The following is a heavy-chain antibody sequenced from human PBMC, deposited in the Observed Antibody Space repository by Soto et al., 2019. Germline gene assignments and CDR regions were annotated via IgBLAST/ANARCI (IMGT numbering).Heavy chain of an antibody. D-gene: IGHD3-22*01. J-gene: IGHJ4*02. CDR3: ARDLIDYYYDSSGYYPGY. CDR2: INPSGGST. Sequence: ASVKVSCKASGYTFTSYYMHWVRQAPGQGLEWMGIINPSGGSTSYAQKFQGRVTMTRDTSTSTVYVELSSLRSEDTAVYYCARDLIDYYYDSSGYYPGYWGQGTLVTVSS. CDR1: GYTFTSYY. V-gene: IGHV1-46*01.